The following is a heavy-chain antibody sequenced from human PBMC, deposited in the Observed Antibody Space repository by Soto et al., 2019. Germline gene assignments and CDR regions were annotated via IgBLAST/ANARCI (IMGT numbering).Heavy chain of an antibody. CDR1: GFTFSSYA. CDR2: ISGSGGST. CDR3: AKVRYRYYYDFWSGYSQYNWFDP. Sequence: GGSLRLSCAASGFTFSSYAMSWVRQAPGKGLEWVSAISGSGGSTYYADSVKGRFTISRDNSKNTLYLQMNSLRAEDTAVYYCAKVRYRYYYDFWSGYSQYNWFDPWGQGTLVTVSS. J-gene: IGHJ5*02. V-gene: IGHV3-23*01. D-gene: IGHD3-3*01.